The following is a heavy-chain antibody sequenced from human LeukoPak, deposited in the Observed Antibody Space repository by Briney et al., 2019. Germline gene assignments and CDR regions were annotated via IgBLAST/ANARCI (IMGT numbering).Heavy chain of an antibody. Sequence: ASVKVSCKASGYTFTSYVINWVRQATGQELEWMGCINSYNGNTNYAQKLQGRVTMTTDTSTSTAYMELRSLRSDDTAVYYCARDYYDSSGSSNWFDPWGQGTLVTVSS. CDR2: INSYNGNT. V-gene: IGHV1-18*01. D-gene: IGHD3-22*01. J-gene: IGHJ5*02. CDR1: GYTFTSYV. CDR3: ARDYYDSSGSSNWFDP.